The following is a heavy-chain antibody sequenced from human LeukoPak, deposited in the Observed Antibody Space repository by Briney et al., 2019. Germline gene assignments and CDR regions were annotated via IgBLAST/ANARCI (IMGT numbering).Heavy chain of an antibody. D-gene: IGHD6-13*01. CDR3: TGVLSDSSSAKFDY. CDR1: GFTFSGSA. Sequence: PGGSLKLSCAASGFTFSGSAMHWVRQASGKGLEWVGRIRSKANSYATAYAASVKGRFTISRDDSKNTAYLQMNSLKTEDTAVYYCTGVLSDSSSAKFDYWGQGTLVTVSS. J-gene: IGHJ4*02. V-gene: IGHV3-73*01. CDR2: IRSKANSYAT.